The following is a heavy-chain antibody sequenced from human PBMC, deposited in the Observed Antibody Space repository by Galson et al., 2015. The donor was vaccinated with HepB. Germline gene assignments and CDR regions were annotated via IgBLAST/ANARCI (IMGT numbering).Heavy chain of an antibody. CDR2: INAGNGNT. V-gene: IGHV1-3*01. Sequence: SVKVACKASGYTFTSYAMHWVRQAPGQRLEWMGWINAGNGNTKYSQKFQGRVTITRDTSASTAYMELSSLRSEDTVVYYCARGGSNYDFWSGYYTWAFDIWGQGTMVTVSS. CDR1: GYTFTSYA. CDR3: ARGGSNYDFWSGYYTWAFDI. D-gene: IGHD3-3*01. J-gene: IGHJ3*02.